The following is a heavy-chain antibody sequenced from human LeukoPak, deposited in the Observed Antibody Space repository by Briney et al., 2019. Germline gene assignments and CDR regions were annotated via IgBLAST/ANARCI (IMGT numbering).Heavy chain of an antibody. D-gene: IGHD6-19*01. V-gene: IGHV4-38-2*02. Sequence: SETLSLTCTVSGYSISSGYYWGWIRQPPGKGLEWIGSIYYSGSTYYNPSLESRVTISVDTSKNQFSLKLSSVTAADTAVYYCARLVAVAGPFDYWGQGTLVTVSS. J-gene: IGHJ4*02. CDR2: IYYSGST. CDR3: ARLVAVAGPFDY. CDR1: GYSISSGYY.